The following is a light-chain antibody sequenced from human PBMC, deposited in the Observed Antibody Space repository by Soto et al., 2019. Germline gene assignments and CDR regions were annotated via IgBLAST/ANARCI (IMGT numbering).Light chain of an antibody. CDR2: GNS. J-gene: IGLJ2*01. V-gene: IGLV1-40*01. CDR1: SSNIGAGYD. Sequence: QSVLTQPPSVSGAPGQRVTISCTGSSSNIGAGYDVHWYQQLPGTAPKLLIYGNSHRPSGVPDRFSGSKSGTSASLAITGLQAVDEADYYCQSYDSSLSAVVFGGGTKLTVL. CDR3: QSYDSSLSAVV.